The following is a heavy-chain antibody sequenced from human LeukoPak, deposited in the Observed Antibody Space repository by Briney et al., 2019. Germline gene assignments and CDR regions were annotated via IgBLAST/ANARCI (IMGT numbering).Heavy chain of an antibody. CDR3: ARSVDGDYVPYYYGMDV. CDR2: INPNSGGT. J-gene: IGHJ6*02. D-gene: IGHD4-17*01. Sequence: GASVKVSCKASGYTFTGYYMHWVRQAPGQGLEWMGWINPNSGGTNYAQKFQGRVTMTRDTSISTAYMELSRLRSDDTAVYYCARSVDGDYVPYYYGMDVWGQGTTVTVSS. CDR1: GYTFTGYY. V-gene: IGHV1-2*02.